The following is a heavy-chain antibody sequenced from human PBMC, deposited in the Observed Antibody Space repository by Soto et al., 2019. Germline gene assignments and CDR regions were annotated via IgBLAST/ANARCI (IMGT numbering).Heavy chain of an antibody. D-gene: IGHD1-1*01. Sequence: QVQLVESGGGVVQPGRSLRLSCAASGFTFSSYGMHWVRQAPGKGLEWVTVITYDGKVAYYADSVKGRFTISRDNSQNPLYLQLNSLRTEDTAMYYCAKEAPIHNWYFDYWGPGNLVTVSS. J-gene: IGHJ4*02. CDR1: GFTFSSYG. CDR2: ITYDGKVA. V-gene: IGHV3-30*18. CDR3: AKEAPIHNWYFDY.